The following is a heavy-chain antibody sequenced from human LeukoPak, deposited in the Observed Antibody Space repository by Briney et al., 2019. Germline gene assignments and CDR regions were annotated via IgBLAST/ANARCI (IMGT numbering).Heavy chain of an antibody. D-gene: IGHD5-18*01. CDR1: GYTFTSYY. V-gene: IGHV1-46*01. CDR2: INPSGGST. CDR3: ARVRSEAMVNPDDAFDI. J-gene: IGHJ3*02. Sequence: ASVKVSCKASGYTFTSYYMHWVRQAPGQGLEWMEIINPSGGSTSYAQKFQGRVTMTRDTSTSTVYMELSSLRSEDTAVYYCARVRSEAMVNPDDAFDIWGQGTMVTVSS.